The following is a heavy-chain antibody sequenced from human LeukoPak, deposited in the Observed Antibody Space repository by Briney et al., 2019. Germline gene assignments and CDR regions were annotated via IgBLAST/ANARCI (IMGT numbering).Heavy chain of an antibody. CDR3: AKAGIPFAFDY. D-gene: IGHD1-14*01. Sequence: GGTLRLSCAASGFTFSSYGMSWVRQAPGKGLEWVSSISGSGGGTYYADSVKGRFTISRDNSKNTLYLQMNSLRAEDTAIYYCAKAGIPFAFDYWGQGTLVTVSS. CDR1: GFTFSSYG. J-gene: IGHJ4*02. V-gene: IGHV3-23*01. CDR2: ISGSGGGT.